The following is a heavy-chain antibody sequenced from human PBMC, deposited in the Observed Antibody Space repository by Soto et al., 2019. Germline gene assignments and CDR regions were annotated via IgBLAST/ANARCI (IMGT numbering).Heavy chain of an antibody. CDR1: GGSISSSSYY. J-gene: IGHJ4*02. CDR3: ARAYGYYFDY. D-gene: IGHD4-17*01. CDR2: IYYSGST. V-gene: IGHV4-39*07. Sequence: SETLSLTCTVSGGSISSSSYYWGWIRQPPGKGLEWIGSIYYSGSTNYNPSLKSRVTISADTSKNQFSLKLSSVTAADTAVYYCARAYGYYFDYWGQGTLVTVSS.